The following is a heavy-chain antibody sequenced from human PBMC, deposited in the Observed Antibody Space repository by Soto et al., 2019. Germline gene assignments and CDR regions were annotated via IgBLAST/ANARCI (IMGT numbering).Heavy chain of an antibody. CDR3: ARASAYTAADFDY. D-gene: IGHD2-15*01. Sequence: QVQLQESGPGLVKPSQTLSLTCTVSGGSIRSGDFYWCWIRQPPGKGLEWIGNIFYSGNTHYNPALSSRLSISVDPSQNQFSLKLTSVTVADAAVYYCARASAYTAADFDYWGQGTLVTVSS. J-gene: IGHJ4*02. V-gene: IGHV4-30-4*01. CDR1: GGSIRSGDFY. CDR2: IFYSGNT.